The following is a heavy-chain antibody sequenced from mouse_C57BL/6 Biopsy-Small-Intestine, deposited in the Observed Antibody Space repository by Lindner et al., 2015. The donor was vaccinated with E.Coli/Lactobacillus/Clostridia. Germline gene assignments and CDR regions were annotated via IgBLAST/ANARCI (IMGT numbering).Heavy chain of an antibody. CDR2: IYPGDGDT. CDR1: GYVFSSSW. Sequence: VQLQESGPELVKPGASVKISCKASGYVFSSSWMNWVKQRPGKGLEWIGRIYPGDGDTNYNGKFKGKATLTADKSSSTVHMQLSSLTSEDSAVYFCEGGGYWGQGTTLTVSS. CDR3: EGGGY. J-gene: IGHJ2*01. V-gene: IGHV1-82*01.